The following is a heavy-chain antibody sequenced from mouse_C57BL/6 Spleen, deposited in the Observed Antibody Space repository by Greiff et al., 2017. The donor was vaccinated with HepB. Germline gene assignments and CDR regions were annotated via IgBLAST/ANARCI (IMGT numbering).Heavy chain of an antibody. J-gene: IGHJ1*03. D-gene: IGHD1-1*01. V-gene: IGHV3-6*01. CDR3: ARDYYGRSYEGWYFDV. Sequence: EVKLVESGPGLVKPSQSLSLTCSVTGYSITSGYYWNWIRQFPGNKLEWMGYISYDGSNNYNPSLKNRISITRDTSKNQFFLKLNSVTTEDTATYYWARDYYGRSYEGWYFDVWGTGTTVTVSS. CDR1: GYSITSGYY. CDR2: ISYDGSN.